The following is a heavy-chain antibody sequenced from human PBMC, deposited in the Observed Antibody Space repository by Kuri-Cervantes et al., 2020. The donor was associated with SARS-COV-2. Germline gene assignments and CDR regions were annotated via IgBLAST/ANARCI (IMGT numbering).Heavy chain of an antibody. V-gene: IGHV4-34*08. CDR1: GFTVSSNY. CDR3: TTLIDY. CDR2: INHSGST. Sequence: ESLKISCAASGFTVSSNYMSWVRQAPGKGLEWIGEINHSGSTNYNPSLKSRVTISVDTSKNQFSLKLSSVTAADTAVYYCTTLIDYWGQGALVTVSS. J-gene: IGHJ4*02.